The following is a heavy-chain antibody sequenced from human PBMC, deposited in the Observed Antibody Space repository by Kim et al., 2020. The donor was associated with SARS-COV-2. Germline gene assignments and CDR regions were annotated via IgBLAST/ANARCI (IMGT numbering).Heavy chain of an antibody. D-gene: IGHD3-22*01. CDR2: IIPIFGTA. Sequence: SVKVSCKASGGTFSSYAISWVRQAPGQGLEWMGGIIPIFGTANYAQKFQGRVTITADKSTSTAYMELSSLRSEDTAVYYCASAQSGISYYDSSTGAFDIWGQGTMVTVSS. V-gene: IGHV1-69*06. CDR3: ASAQSGISYYDSSTGAFDI. J-gene: IGHJ3*02. CDR1: GGTFSSYA.